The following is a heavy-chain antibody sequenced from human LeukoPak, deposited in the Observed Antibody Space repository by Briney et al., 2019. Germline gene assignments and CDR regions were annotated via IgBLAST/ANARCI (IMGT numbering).Heavy chain of an antibody. Sequence: GGSLRLSCAASGFTFSSYAMHWVRQAPGKGLEYVSAISSNGGSTYYANSVKGRFTISRDNSKNTLYLQMGSLRAEDMAVYYCAGHRYCNSPTCLPGVWGKGTTVTVSS. CDR1: GFTFSSYA. CDR3: AGHRYCNSPTCLPGV. CDR2: ISSNGGST. D-gene: IGHD2/OR15-2a*01. J-gene: IGHJ6*04. V-gene: IGHV3-64*01.